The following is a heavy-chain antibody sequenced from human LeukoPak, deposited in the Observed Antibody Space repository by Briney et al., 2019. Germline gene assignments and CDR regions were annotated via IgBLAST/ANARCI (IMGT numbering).Heavy chain of an antibody. V-gene: IGHV4-59*12. CDR1: GGFNTHYY. Sequence: SETLSLTCSVSGGFNTHYYWTWIRQPPGKELEWIGYIYHSGSTKYNPSLKSRVTISVDTSKNQFSLKLSSATAADTAVYYCARESYYGSGSFFLYYCMDVWGKGTTVTVSS. CDR3: ARESYYGSGSFFLYYCMDV. J-gene: IGHJ6*03. CDR2: IYHSGST. D-gene: IGHD3-10*01.